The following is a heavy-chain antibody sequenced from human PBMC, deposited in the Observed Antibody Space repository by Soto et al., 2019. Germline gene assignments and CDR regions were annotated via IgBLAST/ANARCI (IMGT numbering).Heavy chain of an antibody. CDR2: IYYSGST. D-gene: IGHD3-22*01. Sequence: SETQSLTCTVSGGSVSSGSYYWSWIRQPPGKGLEWIGYIYYSGSTNYNPSLKSRVTISVDTSKNQFSLKLSSVTAADTAVYYCARSSGRYNWFDPWGQGTLVTVSS. V-gene: IGHV4-61*01. CDR3: ARSSGRYNWFDP. CDR1: GGSVSSGSYY. J-gene: IGHJ5*02.